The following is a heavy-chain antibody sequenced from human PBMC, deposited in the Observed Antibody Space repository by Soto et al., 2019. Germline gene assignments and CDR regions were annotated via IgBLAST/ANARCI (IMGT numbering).Heavy chain of an antibody. V-gene: IGHV3-74*01. Sequence: EVQLVESGGGLVQPGGSLRLSCAASGFTFSSYWMHWVRQAPGMGLVWVSRINSDGSSTSYADSVKGRFTISRDNAKNTLYMQISGLRAEDTAVYCCGRVYCGGGSCCHRDYGGQGTLVSVSS. CDR1: GFTFSSYW. D-gene: IGHD2-15*01. CDR2: INSDGSST. CDR3: GRVYCGGGSCCHRDY. J-gene: IGHJ4*02.